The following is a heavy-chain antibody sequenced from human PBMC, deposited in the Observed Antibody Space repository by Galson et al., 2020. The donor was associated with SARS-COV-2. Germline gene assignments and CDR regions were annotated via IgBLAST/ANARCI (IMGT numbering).Heavy chain of an antibody. J-gene: IGHJ5*02. V-gene: IGHV4-59*12. D-gene: IGHD3-16*01. CDR3: ARDMSGGYNWFDP. CDR1: GASITSYH. CDR2: IYYSGTT. Sequence: ASETLSLTCTVSGASITSYHWCWIRQSPGRGLEWIGCIYYSGTTNDNPSLKSRVTISVDTSKKQFSLRLSSLTVADTAVYYCARDMSGGYNWFDPWGQGTLVTVSS.